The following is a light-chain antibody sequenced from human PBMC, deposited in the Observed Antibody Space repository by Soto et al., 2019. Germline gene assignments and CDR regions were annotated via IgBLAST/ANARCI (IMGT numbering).Light chain of an antibody. V-gene: IGLV2-14*03. Sequence: QSVLTQPASVSGSPGQSITISCTGTSSDIGRYNYVSWYQHSPGKAPKLIIYDVSDRPSGVSNRFSGSKSGTTASLTISGLQAEDEADYYCGSYTSSDTMIFGGGPKLTVL. CDR1: SSDIGRYNY. CDR2: DVS. CDR3: GSYTSSDTMI. J-gene: IGLJ2*01.